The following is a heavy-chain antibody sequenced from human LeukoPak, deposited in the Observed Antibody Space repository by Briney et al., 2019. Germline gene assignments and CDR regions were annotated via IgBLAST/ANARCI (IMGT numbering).Heavy chain of an antibody. CDR1: GYTFTSYG. Sequence: ASVKVSCKPSGYTFTSYGISWVRQAPGQGLEWMGWISAYNGNTNYAQKLQGRVTMTTDTSTSTAYMELRSLRSDDTAVYYCARDRRWFGELSKFPFDYWGQGTLVTVSS. V-gene: IGHV1-18*01. J-gene: IGHJ4*02. D-gene: IGHD3-10*01. CDR2: ISAYNGNT. CDR3: ARDRRWFGELSKFPFDY.